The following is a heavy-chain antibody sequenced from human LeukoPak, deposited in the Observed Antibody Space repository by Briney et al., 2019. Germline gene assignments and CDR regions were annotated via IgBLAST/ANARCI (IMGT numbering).Heavy chain of an antibody. CDR2: ISAYNGHT. D-gene: IGHD6-19*01. CDR1: GYTFTSYG. Sequence: GASVKVSCKASGYTFTSYGISWVRQAPGQGLEWMGWISAYNGHTNYAHKFQGRVTMTTDTSTSTAYMELRSLRSDDTAVYYCARDKDMGAVAGTFDFWGQGTLVTVSS. J-gene: IGHJ4*02. CDR3: ARDKDMGAVAGTFDF. V-gene: IGHV1-18*01.